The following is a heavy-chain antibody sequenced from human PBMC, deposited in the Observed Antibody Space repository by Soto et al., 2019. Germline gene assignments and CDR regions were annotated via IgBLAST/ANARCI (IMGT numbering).Heavy chain of an antibody. CDR3: VHVYFRGWKSGPDD. Sequence: QITLRESGPTLVKPTETLTLTCTFSGFSLTTNQVGVGWIRQPPGKALEWLALIFWNEDKRYSPSLDNRLTITTNTTKNQAVLTMTDMDPADTATFYGVHVYFRGWKSGPDDWGQGTPVTVYS. V-gene: IGHV2-5*01. CDR2: IFWNEDK. D-gene: IGHD1-1*01. CDR1: GFSLTTNQVG. J-gene: IGHJ4*02.